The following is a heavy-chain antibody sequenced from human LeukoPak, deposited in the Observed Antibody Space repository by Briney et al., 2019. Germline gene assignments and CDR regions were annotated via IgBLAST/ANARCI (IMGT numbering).Heavy chain of an antibody. CDR1: GYTLTELS. V-gene: IGHV1-24*01. D-gene: IGHD3-10*01. CDR2: FDPEDGET. J-gene: IGHJ4*02. Sequence: ASVKVSCKVSGYTLTELSMHWVRQAPGKGLEWMGGFDPEDGETIYAQKFQGRVTMTEDTSTDTAYMELRSLRSEDTAVYYCAREHMYGSGSYFTFDYWGQGTLVTVSS. CDR3: AREHMYGSGSYFTFDY.